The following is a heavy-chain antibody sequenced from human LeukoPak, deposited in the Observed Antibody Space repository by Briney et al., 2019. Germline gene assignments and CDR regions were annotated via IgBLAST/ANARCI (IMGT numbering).Heavy chain of an antibody. D-gene: IGHD1-7*01. J-gene: IGHJ4*02. Sequence: ASVKLSCKASGYTFTSYSINWVRRAPGQGLEWMGWISPSNGDTSYAQKVQDRVTMTTDTSTTTVYMELRSLGSDDTAIYYCVRDSGLELRHFFFDDWGQGTLVTVSS. CDR1: GYTFTSYS. V-gene: IGHV1-18*04. CDR3: VRDSGLELRHFFFDD. CDR2: ISPSNGDT.